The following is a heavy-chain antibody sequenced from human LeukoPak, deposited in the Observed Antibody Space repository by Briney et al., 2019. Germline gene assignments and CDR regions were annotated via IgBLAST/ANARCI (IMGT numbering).Heavy chain of an antibody. V-gene: IGHV4-39*07. J-gene: IGHJ4*02. D-gene: IGHD3-22*01. CDR3: AIDYYDSSGSMVNPDY. CDR1: GGSISSSSYY. Sequence: SETLSLTCTVSGGSISSSSYYWGWIRQPPGKGLEWIGSIYYSGSTYYNPSLKSRVTISVDTSKNQFSLKLSSVTAADTAVYYCAIDYYDSSGSMVNPDYWGQGTLVTVSS. CDR2: IYYSGST.